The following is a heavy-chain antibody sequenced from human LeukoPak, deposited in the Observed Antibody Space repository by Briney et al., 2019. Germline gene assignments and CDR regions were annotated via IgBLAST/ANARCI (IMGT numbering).Heavy chain of an antibody. CDR3: AKGCPSASCSEGRWFDP. CDR1: AFTFGTYA. CDR2: INGGGGNT. J-gene: IGHJ5*02. D-gene: IGHD2-2*01. Sequence: PGGSLRLSCAASAFTFGTYAMSWVRQAPGEGLQWVSSINGGGGNTYYEDTVQGRFTISRDNYKNALYLKKNSLRAEDTALYYCAKGCPSASCSEGRWFDPWGQGTLVTVSS. V-gene: IGHV3-23*01.